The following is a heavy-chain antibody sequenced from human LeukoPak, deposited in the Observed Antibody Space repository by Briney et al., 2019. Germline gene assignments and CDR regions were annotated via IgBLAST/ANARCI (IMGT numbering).Heavy chain of an antibody. D-gene: IGHD4-17*01. CDR1: GFTFSSYA. Sequence: GGSLRLSCAASGFTFSSYAMTWVRQAPGKGLEWVSGISKSGNNTYYADSVAGRLTISRDNSKNTLYLQMNSLRADDTAVYYCAATVTTGRAEYYWGQGTLVTVSS. CDR2: ISKSGNNT. V-gene: IGHV3-23*05. CDR3: AATVTTGRAEYY. J-gene: IGHJ4*02.